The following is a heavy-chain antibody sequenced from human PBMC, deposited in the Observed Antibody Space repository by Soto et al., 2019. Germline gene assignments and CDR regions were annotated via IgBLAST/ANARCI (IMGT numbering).Heavy chain of an antibody. V-gene: IGHV1-18*01. CDR3: ARDWYFYGSGSPNHMDV. CDR2: ISAHNGNS. J-gene: IGHJ6*03. Sequence: QVQLLQSGDEMRKPGASVKVSCQSSVYTFRNYGITWVRQAPGQGLEWIGWISAHNGNSKYAQSLQGRLTLTTDTSTSSAYMELRSLRSDDTAVYYCARDWYFYGSGSPNHMDVWGKGATVSVS. D-gene: IGHD3-10*01. CDR1: VYTFRNYG.